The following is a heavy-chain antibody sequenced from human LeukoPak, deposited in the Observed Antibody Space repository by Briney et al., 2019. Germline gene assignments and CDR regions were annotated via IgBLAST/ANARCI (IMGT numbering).Heavy chain of an antibody. CDR1: GFSFSNYE. Sequence: PGGSLRLSCVASGFSFSNYEMNWVRQAPGKGLEWLSYINSNGSLVFYADSVKGRFTISRDNSKNTLYLQMGSLRAEDMAVYYCARADPIDGTVIDYWGQGTLVTVSS. V-gene: IGHV3-48*03. CDR3: ARADPIDGTVIDY. D-gene: IGHD3-22*01. CDR2: INSNGSLV. J-gene: IGHJ4*02.